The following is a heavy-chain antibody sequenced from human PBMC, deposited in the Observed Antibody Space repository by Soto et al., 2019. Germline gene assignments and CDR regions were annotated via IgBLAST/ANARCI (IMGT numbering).Heavy chain of an antibody. CDR3: ARRGWSDHRFLP. V-gene: IGHV4-31*01. J-gene: IGHJ5*02. Sequence: QVQLQESGPGLVRPSETLSLTCTVSGGSITSGGYYWGWIRQHPGKGLEWIGHIYYSGSTSYNPSPKGPFHISTNTSKNPFSLKPGSVAAADPAVFYCARRGWSDHRFLPRGQGALVTVSS. D-gene: IGHD6-19*01. CDR2: IYYSGST. CDR1: GGSITSGGYY.